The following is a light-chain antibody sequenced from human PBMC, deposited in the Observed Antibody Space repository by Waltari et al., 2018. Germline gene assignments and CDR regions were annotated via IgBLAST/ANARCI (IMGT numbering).Light chain of an antibody. CDR2: RNC. Sequence: QRLPGTAPKLLILRNCQRPSGVPYRFSGSKSDTSASLVFSVLRSEDDAEYFCAVWDGSLSAWFFGGGTKLAVL. V-gene: IGLV1-47*01. CDR3: AVWDGSLSAWF. J-gene: IGLJ3*02.